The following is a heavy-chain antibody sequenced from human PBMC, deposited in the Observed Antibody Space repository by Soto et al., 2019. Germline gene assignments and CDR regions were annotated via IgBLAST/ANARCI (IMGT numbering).Heavy chain of an antibody. J-gene: IGHJ4*02. Sequence: QVQLVESGGGVVQPGRSLRLSCEPSGFTFSTYAMHWVRQAPGKGLEWVAGMSFDRYNIYYADSVKGRFTISRDNSKNTLYLQMNSLRSEDTALYYCARDLRRVVQGIGYWGQGTLVTVSS. CDR3: ARDLRRVVQGIGY. CDR2: MSFDRYNI. CDR1: GFTFSTYA. V-gene: IGHV3-30-3*01. D-gene: IGHD3-10*01.